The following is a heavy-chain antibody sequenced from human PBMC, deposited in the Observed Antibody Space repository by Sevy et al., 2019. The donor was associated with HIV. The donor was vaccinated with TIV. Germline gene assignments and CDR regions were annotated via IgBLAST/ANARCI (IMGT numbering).Heavy chain of an antibody. CDR1: GFTFSSYW. CDR2: IKQDGSEK. J-gene: IGHJ4*02. Sequence: GGSLRLSCAASGFTFSSYWMSWVRQAPGKGLEWVANIKQDGSEKYYVDSVKGRFTISRDNAKNSLYLQMNSLRAEDTAVYYCARDRGSDFWSGLGSLDYWGQRTLVTASS. CDR3: ARDRGSDFWSGLGSLDY. V-gene: IGHV3-7*01. D-gene: IGHD3-3*01.